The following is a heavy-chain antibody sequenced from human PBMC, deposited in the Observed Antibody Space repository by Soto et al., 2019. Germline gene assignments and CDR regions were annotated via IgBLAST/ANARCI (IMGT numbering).Heavy chain of an antibody. V-gene: IGHV1-69*01. CDR3: ARYHYCSSNSCYTYYYYGMDV. Sequence: QVQLVQSGAEVKKPGSSVKVSCKASGGTFSSYAISWVRQAPVQGLEWMGGIIPIFGTANYAQKCQGRGTITADEATGTDYMGLSSLRSEATAVYYCARYHYCSSNSCYTYYYYGMDVWGQGTTVTVSS. J-gene: IGHJ6*02. D-gene: IGHD2-2*02. CDR1: GGTFSSYA. CDR2: IIPIFGTA.